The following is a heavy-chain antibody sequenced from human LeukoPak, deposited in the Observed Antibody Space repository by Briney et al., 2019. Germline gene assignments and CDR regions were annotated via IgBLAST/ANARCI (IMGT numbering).Heavy chain of an antibody. J-gene: IGHJ5*02. CDR1: GGSISSYY. Sequence: SETLSLTCTVSGGSISSYYWSWIRQPPGKGLEWIGYIYYSGSTNYNPSLKSRVTISVDTSKNQFSLKLSSVTAADTAVYYCARESAMIADLGWFDPWGQGTLVTVSS. CDR3: ARESAMIADLGWFDP. CDR2: IYYSGST. V-gene: IGHV4-59*12. D-gene: IGHD3-22*01.